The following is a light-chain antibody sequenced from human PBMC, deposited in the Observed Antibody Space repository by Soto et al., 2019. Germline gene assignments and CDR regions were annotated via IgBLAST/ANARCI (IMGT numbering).Light chain of an antibody. V-gene: IGLV1-40*01. Sequence: QSVLTQPPSVSGAPGQRVTISCTGSSSNIGAGYDVHWYQQLPGTAPKLLIYGNSNRPSGVPDRFSGSKSGTSASLAITGPQAEDEAAYSCPSYDSSLSGAVFGGGTQLTVL. CDR2: GNS. CDR3: PSYDSSLSGAV. CDR1: SSNIGAGYD. J-gene: IGLJ7*01.